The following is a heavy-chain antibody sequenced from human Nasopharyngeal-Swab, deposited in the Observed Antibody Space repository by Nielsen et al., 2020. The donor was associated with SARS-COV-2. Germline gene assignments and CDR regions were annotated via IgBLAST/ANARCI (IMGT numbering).Heavy chain of an antibody. J-gene: IGHJ4*02. D-gene: IGHD1-1*01. CDR3: AKERYNWNGGADY. V-gene: IGHV3-23*01. Sequence: GESQKTARAATGFTWSSDDMSRDRQAPGKELEGVSAISGSGGSTYYADSVKGRFPISRDNSKNTLYLQMNSLRAEDTAVYYCAKERYNWNGGADYWGQGTLVTVSS. CDR2: ISGSGGST. CDR1: GFTWSSDD.